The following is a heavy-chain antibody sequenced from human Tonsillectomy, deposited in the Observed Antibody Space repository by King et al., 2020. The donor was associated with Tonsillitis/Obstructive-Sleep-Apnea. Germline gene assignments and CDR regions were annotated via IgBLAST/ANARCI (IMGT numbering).Heavy chain of an antibody. V-gene: IGHV3-20*04. D-gene: IGHD4-17*01. CDR2: LNWNGDNT. CDR1: GFTFEDFC. J-gene: IGHJ4*02. Sequence: VQLVESGRGVVRPGGSLRLSCAASGFTFEDFCMSWGRPAPGKGLEWVSGLNWNGDNTRYADSVKGRFTISSDNAKNSLYLQMSSLRAEDTAFYYCARNFGDPDYWGQGTLVTVSS. CDR3: ARNFGDPDY.